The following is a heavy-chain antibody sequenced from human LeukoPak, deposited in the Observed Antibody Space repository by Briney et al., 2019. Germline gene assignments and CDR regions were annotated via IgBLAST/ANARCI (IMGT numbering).Heavy chain of an antibody. J-gene: IGHJ4*02. CDR3: AKERATNSLTSFYC. V-gene: IGHV3-30*02. CDR2: IRYDGTDK. Sequence: GGSLRLSCAASGFTFSTYGMNWVRQAPGKGLEWVTFIRYDGTDKYYADSVKGRFSVSRDTSNNTLYLQMSSLRAADTAVYYCAKERATNSLTSFYCWGLGTLVTVSS. CDR1: GFTFSTYG. D-gene: IGHD5-12*01.